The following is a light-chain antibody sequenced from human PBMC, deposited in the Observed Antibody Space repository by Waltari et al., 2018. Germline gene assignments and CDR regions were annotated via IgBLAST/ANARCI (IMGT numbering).Light chain of an antibody. Sequence: NFMLTQPHSVSESPGKTVTISCTGSSGSIATNYVQWFQQRPGSAPTIVIYEDNLRPSGVPYRFSCSIDSSSNSASLTISGLKTEDEADYYCQSYDGNNVVFGGGTKLTVL. J-gene: IGLJ3*02. CDR3: QSYDGNNVV. CDR2: EDN. CDR1: SGSIATNY. V-gene: IGLV6-57*02.